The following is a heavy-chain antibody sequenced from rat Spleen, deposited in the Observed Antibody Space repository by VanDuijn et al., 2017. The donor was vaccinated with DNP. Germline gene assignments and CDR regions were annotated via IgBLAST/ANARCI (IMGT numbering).Heavy chain of an antibody. CDR1: GFTFSNYD. CDR2: ISTSGGST. V-gene: IGHV5-25*01. J-gene: IGHJ2*01. Sequence: EVQLVESGGGLVQPGRSLKLSCAASGFTFSNYDMAWVRQAPTKGLEWVASISTSGGSTYYRDSVKGRFTVSRDNAKSTLYLQMDSLRSEDTATYYCARTGSFDYWGQGVMVTVSS. CDR3: ARTGSFDY. D-gene: IGHD5-1*01.